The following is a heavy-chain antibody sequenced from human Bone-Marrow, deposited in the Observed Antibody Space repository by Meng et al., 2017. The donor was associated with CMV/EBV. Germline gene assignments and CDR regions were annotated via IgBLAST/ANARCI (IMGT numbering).Heavy chain of an antibody. CDR3: AKGRIAAAGTTRYGMDV. J-gene: IGHJ6*02. V-gene: IGHV3-11*01. Sequence: GESLKISCAASGFTFSDYYMSWIRQAPGKGLEWVSYISSSGSTTYYADSVKGRFTISRDNSKNTLYLQMNSLRAEDTAVYYCAKGRIAAAGTTRYGMDVWGQGTMVTVSS. CDR1: GFTFSDYY. CDR2: ISSSGSTT. D-gene: IGHD6-13*01.